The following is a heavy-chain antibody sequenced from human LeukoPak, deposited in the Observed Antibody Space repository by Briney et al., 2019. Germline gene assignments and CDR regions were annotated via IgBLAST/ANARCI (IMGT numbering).Heavy chain of an antibody. CDR3: AKDISYRYYYDSSGYYYGSFDY. Sequence: GGSLRLSCAASGFTFSSYSMNWVRQAPGKGLEWVSGISWNSGSIGYADSVKGRFTISRDNAKNSLYLQMNSLRAEDTALYYCAKDISYRYYYDSSGYYYGSFDYWGQGTLVTVSS. D-gene: IGHD3-22*01. CDR2: ISWNSGSI. CDR1: GFTFSSYS. J-gene: IGHJ4*02. V-gene: IGHV3-9*01.